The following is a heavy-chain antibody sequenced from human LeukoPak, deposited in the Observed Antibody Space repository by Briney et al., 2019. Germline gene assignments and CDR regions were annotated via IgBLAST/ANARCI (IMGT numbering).Heavy chain of an antibody. CDR3: ARELGIEGYWYFDL. Sequence: GGSLRLSCAASGFTVRSYDMHWVRQVAGKGLEWVSAISTASNPHYAASVQGRFTIFRANAENSLYLQMNSLSAEDTAVYYCARELGIEGYWYFDLWGRGTLVTVSS. CDR1: GFTVRSYD. D-gene: IGHD7-27*01. J-gene: IGHJ2*01. V-gene: IGHV3-13*05. CDR2: ISTASNP.